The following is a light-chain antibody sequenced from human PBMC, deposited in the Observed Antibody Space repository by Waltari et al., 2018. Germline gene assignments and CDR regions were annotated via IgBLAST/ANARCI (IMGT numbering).Light chain of an antibody. J-gene: IGLJ3*02. CDR1: NSNIGGNS. V-gene: IGLV1-44*01. CDR2: NDN. Sequence: QSVLTQPPSVSGTPGQRVTISCSGSNSNIGGNSVNWYQQLPGTAPKLLIYNDNQGPSGGPDRFSASTSGTSASLAITGLQSEDEADYYCAVWDDSLGGVFGGGTKLTVL. CDR3: AVWDDSLGGV.